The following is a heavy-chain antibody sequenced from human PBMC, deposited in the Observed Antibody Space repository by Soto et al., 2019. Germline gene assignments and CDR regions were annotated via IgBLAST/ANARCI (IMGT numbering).Heavy chain of an antibody. J-gene: IGHJ4*02. D-gene: IGHD6-13*01. V-gene: IGHV3-74*01. CDR2: IKGDGRGT. CDR3: AKDLHDAAADY. Sequence: DVQLVESGGGLFQPGGSLRLSCAASGFSFSNWWMHWVRQAPGKGLGWVSRIKGDGRGTNYADSVKGRFTVSRDNAKNTVYLQVNSLRVEDTAVYYCAKDLHDAAADYWGQGTLVTVSS. CDR1: GFSFSNWW.